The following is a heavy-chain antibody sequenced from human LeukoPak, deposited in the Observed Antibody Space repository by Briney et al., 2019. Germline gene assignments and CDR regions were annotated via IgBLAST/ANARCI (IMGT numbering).Heavy chain of an antibody. V-gene: IGHV4-28*01. Sequence: SETLSLTCAVSGYSITSSSWWGWIRQPPGRGLEWIGYIYHSGTTYYNPSLQSRVTMSVDTSKNQFSLKLSSVTAVDTAVYYCARKENVYYYFDYWGQGTLVTVSS. CDR1: GYSITSSSW. J-gene: IGHJ4*02. CDR3: ARKENVYYYFDY. D-gene: IGHD3-10*01. CDR2: IYHSGTT.